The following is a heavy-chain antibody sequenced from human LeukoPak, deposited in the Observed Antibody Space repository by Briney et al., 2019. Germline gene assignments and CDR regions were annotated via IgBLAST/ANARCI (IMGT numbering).Heavy chain of an antibody. V-gene: IGHV4-59*08. CDR2: SKYSVST. Sequence: PSESLSLTCTVSGASINIYDWTCIRQPPGKGLGWSGFSKYSVSTTPTPTLTRRVTISLDSSQHKFSLKLGSVTAADTAVYYCARQVPYTSRPDYWGQGTPVTVSS. CDR3: ARQVPYTSRPDY. D-gene: IGHD2-2*01. J-gene: IGHJ4*02. CDR1: GASINIYD.